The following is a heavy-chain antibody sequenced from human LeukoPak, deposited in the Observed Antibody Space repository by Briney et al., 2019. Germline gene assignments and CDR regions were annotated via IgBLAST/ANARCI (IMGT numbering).Heavy chain of an antibody. D-gene: IGHD2-2*01. CDR3: ARVGVGPAENYYYMDV. V-gene: IGHV1-69*02. CDR1: GGTFSSYT. J-gene: IGHJ6*03. Sequence: SVKVSCKASGGTFSSYTISWVRQAPGQGLEWMGRVIPILGIANYAQKFQGRVTITANKSTSTAYMERSSPRTEDTAVYYCARVGVGPAENYYYMDVWGKGTTVTVSS. CDR2: VIPILGIA.